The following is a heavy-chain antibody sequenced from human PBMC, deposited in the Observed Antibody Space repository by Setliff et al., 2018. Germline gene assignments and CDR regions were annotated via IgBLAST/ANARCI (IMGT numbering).Heavy chain of an antibody. Sequence: LRLSCAASGFTFSDHHIDWVRQAPGKGLEWVGRSRNKANTYTIVYAASVEGRFIISRDDSKNTAYLQMNSLKTEDTAVYYCASDIHNDYDYFDYWGQGIQVTVSS. D-gene: IGHD4-17*01. CDR3: ASDIHNDYDYFDY. J-gene: IGHJ4*02. V-gene: IGHV3-72*01. CDR2: SRNKANTYTI. CDR1: GFTFSDHH.